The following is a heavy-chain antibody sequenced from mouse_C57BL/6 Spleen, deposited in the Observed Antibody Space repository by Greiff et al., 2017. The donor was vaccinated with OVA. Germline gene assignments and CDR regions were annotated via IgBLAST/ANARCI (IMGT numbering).Heavy chain of an antibody. V-gene: IGHV1-55*01. Sequence: QVQLQQPGAELVKPGASVKMSCKASGYTFTSYWITWVKQRPGQGLEWIGDIYPGSGSTNFNEKFKSKATLTVDTSSSTAYMQLSSLTSEDSAVYYCAREGYYSPEYFDVWGTGTTVTVSS. CDR1: GYTFTSYW. CDR3: AREGYYSPEYFDV. CDR2: IYPGSGST. J-gene: IGHJ1*03. D-gene: IGHD2-12*01.